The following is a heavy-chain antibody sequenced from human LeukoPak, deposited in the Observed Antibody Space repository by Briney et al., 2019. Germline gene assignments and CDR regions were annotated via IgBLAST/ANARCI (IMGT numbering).Heavy chain of an antibody. V-gene: IGHV4-61*02. Sequence: SQTLSLACTVSGGSISSGSHYWSWIRQPAGKGLEWIGRITTSGDTTYNPSLKSRLTISVDTSRNHFSLNLRSVTAADTAVYYCARGYNSRSTFDVWGQGTVVTVSS. J-gene: IGHJ3*01. D-gene: IGHD6-13*01. CDR1: GGSISSGSHY. CDR3: ARGYNSRSTFDV. CDR2: ITTSGDT.